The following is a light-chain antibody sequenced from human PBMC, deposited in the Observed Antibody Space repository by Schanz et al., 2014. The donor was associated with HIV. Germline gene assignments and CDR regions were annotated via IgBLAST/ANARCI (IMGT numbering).Light chain of an antibody. Sequence: EIVMTQSPATLSVSPGERVTLSCRASQGVGNKLAWYQQKPGQAPRLLIYGASTRATGISARFSGSGSGTEFTLTISSLQSEDFAVYYCQQYNDWPRTFGQGTKVEIK. J-gene: IGKJ1*01. V-gene: IGKV3D-15*01. CDR3: QQYNDWPRT. CDR1: QGVGNK. CDR2: GAS.